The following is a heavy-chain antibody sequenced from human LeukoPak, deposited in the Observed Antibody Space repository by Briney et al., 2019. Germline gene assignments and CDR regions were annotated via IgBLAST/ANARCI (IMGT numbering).Heavy chain of an antibody. CDR3: AKNENSASCPPSAT. Sequence: GGSLRLSCAASGFAFSNFGMHWVRQAPGKGPEWVAAMTNDGSKTFYVDSVKGRFTISRDNSKNTLYLQMNSLRGEDTAVYYCAKNENSASCPPSATWGQGTLVNVSS. D-gene: IGHD1-26*01. CDR1: GFAFSNFG. CDR2: MTNDGSKT. J-gene: IGHJ5*02. V-gene: IGHV3-30*18.